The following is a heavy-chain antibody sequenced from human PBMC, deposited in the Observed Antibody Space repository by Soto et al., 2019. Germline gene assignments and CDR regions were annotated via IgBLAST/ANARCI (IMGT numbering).Heavy chain of an antibody. J-gene: IGHJ4*02. CDR3: ARAPDIAMATVFDY. Sequence: PPVTLSRTCPVSGGSITSYYCIWIRQPPGKGLELIGYIYYSGSTNHNPSLKSRVTISVDTSKNQFSLKVSSVTAADTAVYYCARAPDIAMATVFDYWGQGTLVTVSS. V-gene: IGHV4-59*01. D-gene: IGHD5-18*01. CDR1: GGSITSYY. CDR2: IYYSGST.